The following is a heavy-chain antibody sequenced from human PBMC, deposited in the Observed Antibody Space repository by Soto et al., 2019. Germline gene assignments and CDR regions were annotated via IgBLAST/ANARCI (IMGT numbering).Heavy chain of an antibody. J-gene: IGHJ6*02. Sequence: SETLSLTCAVYGGSFSGYYWSWILQPPGKXLEWIGEINHSGSTNYNPSLKSRVTISVDTSKNQFSLKLSSVTAADTAVYYCARGQRYYDYVWGSYRYGDPDYYYGMDVWGQGITVTVSS. CDR1: GGSFSGYY. V-gene: IGHV4-34*01. CDR2: INHSGST. CDR3: ARGQRYYDYVWGSYRYGDPDYYYGMDV. D-gene: IGHD3-16*02.